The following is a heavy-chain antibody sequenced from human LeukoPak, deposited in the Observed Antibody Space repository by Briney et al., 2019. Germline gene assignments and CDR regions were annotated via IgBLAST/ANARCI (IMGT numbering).Heavy chain of an antibody. CDR3: ARPSQVVVGSSVGLFDY. Sequence: GESLKISCKGSGYSFTSYWIGWVRQMPGKGLEWMGIIYPGDSETTYSPSFQGQVTISADKSMNTAYLHWRSLKASDTAIYYCARPSQVVVGSSVGLFDYWGQGTLVTVSS. CDR1: GYSFTSYW. J-gene: IGHJ4*02. CDR2: IYPGDSET. V-gene: IGHV5-51*01. D-gene: IGHD3-22*01.